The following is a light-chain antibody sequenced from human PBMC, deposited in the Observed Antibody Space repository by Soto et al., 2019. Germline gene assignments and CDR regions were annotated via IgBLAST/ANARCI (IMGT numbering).Light chain of an antibody. CDR3: VVWDDNLAAPV. V-gene: IGLV1-44*01. Sequence: QSVLTQPPSASGTPGQRVTISCFGGSSNMGTNTVGWYQQLPGAAPKVLIYVNDKRPSGVPDRFSGSNSGTSASLTISWLHSENEADYYWVVWDDNLAAPVFGPGTKVPFL. CDR1: SSNMGTNT. CDR2: VND. J-gene: IGLJ1*01.